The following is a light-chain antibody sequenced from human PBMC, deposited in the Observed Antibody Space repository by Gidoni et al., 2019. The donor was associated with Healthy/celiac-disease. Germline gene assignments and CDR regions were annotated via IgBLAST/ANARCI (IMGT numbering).Light chain of an antibody. Sequence: DIQMTQSPSSLSVSVGDRVTITCRASQSISSYLNWYQQKPGKAPKLLSYAASSLQSGVPSRFSGSGSGTDFTLTISSLQPEDVATYYCQQSYSTPLTFGGGTKVEIK. J-gene: IGKJ4*01. CDR1: QSISSY. CDR2: AAS. CDR3: QQSYSTPLT. V-gene: IGKV1-39*01.